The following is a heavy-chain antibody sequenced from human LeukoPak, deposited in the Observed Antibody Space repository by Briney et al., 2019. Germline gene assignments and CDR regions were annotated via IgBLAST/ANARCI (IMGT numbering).Heavy chain of an antibody. CDR1: GGSISSGSYY. V-gene: IGHV4-61*02. D-gene: IGHD3-22*01. Sequence: SETLSLTCTVSGGSISSGSYYWSWIRQPAGKGLEWIGRIYTSGSTNYNPSLKSRVTISVDTSKNQFSLKLSSVTAADTAVYFCARANYYDSSGYSRGAFDIWGQGTMVTVSS. CDR2: IYTSGST. J-gene: IGHJ3*02. CDR3: ARANYYDSSGYSRGAFDI.